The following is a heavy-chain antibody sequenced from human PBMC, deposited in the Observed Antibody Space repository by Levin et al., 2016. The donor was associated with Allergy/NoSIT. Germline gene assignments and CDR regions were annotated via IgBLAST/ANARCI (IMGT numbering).Heavy chain of an antibody. J-gene: IGHJ6*02. Sequence: SETLSLTCAVSGDSISSGNWWSCVRQPPGKGLEWIGEVYHSGNTNYNPSLKSRITMSVDKSKNQFSLKLTSVTAADTAVYYCARLAGSYYYGMDVWGQGTTVTVSS. CDR3: ARLAGSYYYGMDV. D-gene: IGHD1-26*01. CDR1: GDSISSGNW. CDR2: VYHSGNT. V-gene: IGHV4-4*02.